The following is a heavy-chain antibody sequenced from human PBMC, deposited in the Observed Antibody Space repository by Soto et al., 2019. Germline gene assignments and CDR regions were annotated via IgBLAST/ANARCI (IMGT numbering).Heavy chain of an antibody. D-gene: IGHD6-13*01. Sequence: GASVKVSCKASGYTFTSYGISWVRQAPGQGLEWMGWISAYNGNTNYAQKLQGRVTMTTDTSTGTAYMELRSLRSDDTAVYYCARVGETGIAAAGTFPLTRDYYGMDVWGQGTTVTVSS. CDR3: ARVGETGIAAAGTFPLTRDYYGMDV. J-gene: IGHJ6*02. CDR2: ISAYNGNT. CDR1: GYTFTSYG. V-gene: IGHV1-18*04.